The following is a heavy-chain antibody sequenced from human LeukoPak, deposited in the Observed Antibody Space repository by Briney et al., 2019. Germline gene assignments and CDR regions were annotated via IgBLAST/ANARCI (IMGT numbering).Heavy chain of an antibody. Sequence: GRSLRLSCAASGFTFDDYAMHWVRQAPGKGLEWVSGISWNSGSIGYADSVKGRFTISRDNAKNSLYLQMNSLRAEDTALYYCAKERGDGYNCGNFDYWGQGTLVTVSS. CDR2: ISWNSGSI. D-gene: IGHD5-24*01. CDR1: GFTFDDYA. J-gene: IGHJ4*02. V-gene: IGHV3-9*01. CDR3: AKERGDGYNCGNFDY.